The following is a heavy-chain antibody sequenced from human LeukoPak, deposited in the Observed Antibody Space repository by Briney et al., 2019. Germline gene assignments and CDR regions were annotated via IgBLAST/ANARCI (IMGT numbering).Heavy chain of an antibody. D-gene: IGHD3-16*02. CDR2: INHSGST. J-gene: IGHJ4*02. Sequence: SETLSLTCAVYGGSFSGCYWSWIRQPPGKGLEWIGEINHSGSTNYNPSLKSRVTISVDTSKNQFSLKLSSVTAADTAVYYCARVLGVWGSYRYFDYWGQGTLVTVSS. CDR3: ARVLGVWGSYRYFDY. CDR1: GGSFSGCY. V-gene: IGHV4-34*01.